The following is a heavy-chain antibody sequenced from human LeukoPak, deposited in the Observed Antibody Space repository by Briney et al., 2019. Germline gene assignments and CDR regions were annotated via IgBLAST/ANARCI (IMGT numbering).Heavy chain of an antibody. Sequence: GESLKISCKGSGYNLTTHWIGWVRQMPGKGLEWMGIIYPGDSDTRYSPSFQGQVTISADKSIGTAYLQWSSLKASDTAIYYCARTRYRSRSWFTFDYWGQGTLVTVSS. J-gene: IGHJ4*02. CDR3: ARTRYRSRSWFTFDY. V-gene: IGHV5-51*01. CDR2: IYPGDSDT. D-gene: IGHD6-13*01. CDR1: GYNLTTHW.